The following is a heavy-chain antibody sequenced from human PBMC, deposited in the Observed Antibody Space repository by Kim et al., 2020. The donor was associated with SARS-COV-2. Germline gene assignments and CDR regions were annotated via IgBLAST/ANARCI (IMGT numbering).Heavy chain of an antibody. J-gene: IGHJ5*02. D-gene: IGHD3-16*01. CDR1: GLTFSSHV. CDR3: ARNLVGDTDLGP. V-gene: IGHV3-30*03. CDR2: ISYEGSTQ. Sequence: GGSLRLSCAASGLTFSSHVMHWVRQAPGKGLEWVALISYEGSTQKYKGSVKGRFTVSRDNSKNTLFLQMNSLRPEDTAVYYCARNLVGDTDLGPWGQGTLVTVSS.